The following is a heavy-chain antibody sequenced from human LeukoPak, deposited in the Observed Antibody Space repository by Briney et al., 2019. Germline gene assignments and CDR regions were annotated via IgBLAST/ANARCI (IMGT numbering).Heavy chain of an antibody. Sequence: GASVKVSCKASGYTFTSYGISWVRQAPGQGLEWMGWISAYNGNTNYAQKLQGRVTMTTDTSTSTAYMELRSLRSDDTAVYYCAREGIPTVFPASDMDVWGQGTTVTVSS. CDR3: AREGIPTVFPASDMDV. J-gene: IGHJ6*02. V-gene: IGHV1-18*01. CDR2: ISAYNGNT. CDR1: GYTFTSYG.